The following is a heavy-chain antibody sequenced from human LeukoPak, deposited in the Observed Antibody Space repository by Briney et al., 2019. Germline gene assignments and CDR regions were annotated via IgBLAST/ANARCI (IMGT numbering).Heavy chain of an antibody. D-gene: IGHD5-24*01. CDR2: FDPEDGET. Sequence: GASVKVSCKVSGYTLTELSMHWVRQAPGKGLEWMGGFDPEDGETIYAQKFQGRVTMTEDTSTDTAYMELSSLRSEDTAVYYCALRDGYNFESDYWGQGTLVTVS. CDR1: GYTLTELS. J-gene: IGHJ4*02. V-gene: IGHV1-24*01. CDR3: ALRDGYNFESDY.